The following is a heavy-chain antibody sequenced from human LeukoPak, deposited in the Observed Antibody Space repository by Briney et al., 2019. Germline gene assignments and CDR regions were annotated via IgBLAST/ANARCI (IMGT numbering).Heavy chain of an antibody. Sequence: SETLSLTCTVSGNSISSGDNYWSWIRQPAGKGLEWIGRIYTSGSTNYNPSLKSRVTISVDTSKNQFSLKLSSVTAADTAVYYCAREGGMATSTPYYFDYWGQGTLVTVSS. V-gene: IGHV4-61*02. CDR3: AREGGMATSTPYYFDY. D-gene: IGHD5-24*01. CDR1: GNSISSGDNY. J-gene: IGHJ4*02. CDR2: IYTSGST.